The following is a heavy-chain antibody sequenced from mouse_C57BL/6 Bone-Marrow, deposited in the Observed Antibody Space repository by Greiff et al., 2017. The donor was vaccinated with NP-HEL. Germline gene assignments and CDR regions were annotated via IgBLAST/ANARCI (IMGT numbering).Heavy chain of an antibody. V-gene: IGHV5-9-1*02. D-gene: IGHD3-3*01. CDR2: ISSGGDYI. CDR1: GFTFSSYA. CDR3: TREGDEDFDY. J-gene: IGHJ2*01. Sequence: DVMLVESGEGLVKPGGSLKLSCAASGFTFSSYAMSWVRQTPEKRLEWVAYISSGGDYIYYADTVKGRFTISRDNARNTLYLQMSSLKSEDTAMYYCTREGDEDFDYWGQGTTLTVSS.